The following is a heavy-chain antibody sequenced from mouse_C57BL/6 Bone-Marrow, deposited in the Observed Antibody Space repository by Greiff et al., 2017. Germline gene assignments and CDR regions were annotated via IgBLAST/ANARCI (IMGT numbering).Heavy chain of an antibody. D-gene: IGHD2-4*01. Sequence: VQLQQSGPGLVQPSQSLSITCTVSGFSLTSYGVHWVRQSPGKGLEWLGVIWSGGSTDYNAAFISRLSISKDNSKSQVFFKRNSLQADDTAIYYCARNLDYDDAMDDWGQGTSVTVSS. CDR2: IWSGGST. CDR3: ARNLDYDDAMDD. J-gene: IGHJ4*01. CDR1: GFSLTSYG. V-gene: IGHV2-2*01.